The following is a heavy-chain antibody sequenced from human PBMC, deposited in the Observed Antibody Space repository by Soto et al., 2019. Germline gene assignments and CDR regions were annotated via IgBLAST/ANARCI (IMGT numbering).Heavy chain of an antibody. J-gene: IGHJ5*02. Sequence: ASVKVSRKASGGTFTSHGISWVRQAPGQGLEWMGWISAYNGNTNYEQKLQGRVTMTTDTSTSTAYMELRSLRSDDTAVYYCARRSITMVRGVDDPWGQGTLVTVSS. CDR3: ARRSITMVRGVDDP. V-gene: IGHV1-18*01. CDR2: ISAYNGNT. CDR1: GGTFTSHG. D-gene: IGHD3-10*01.